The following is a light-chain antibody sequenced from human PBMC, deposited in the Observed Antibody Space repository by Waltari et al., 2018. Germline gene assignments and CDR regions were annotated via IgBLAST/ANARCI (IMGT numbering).Light chain of an antibody. CDR1: SSDVGGYNY. J-gene: IGLJ1*01. Sequence: QSALTQPASVSGSPGQSITISCTGTSSDVGGYNYVSWYQQHPGKGPKLIIYDVNNRPSGVSNRFSGSKSGNTASLTISGLQAEDVADYYCNSYTSSSTYVFGTGTKVTVL. CDR3: NSYTSSSTYV. V-gene: IGLV2-14*03. CDR2: DVN.